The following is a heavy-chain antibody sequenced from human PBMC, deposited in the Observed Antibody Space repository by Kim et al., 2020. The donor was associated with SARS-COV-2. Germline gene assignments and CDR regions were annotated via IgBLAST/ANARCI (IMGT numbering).Heavy chain of an antibody. CDR2: IYYSGST. V-gene: IGHV4-59*08. J-gene: IGHJ6*03. CDR3: ARPTTTWYYMDV. CDR1: GGSISSYY. D-gene: IGHD4-4*01. Sequence: SETLSLTCTVSGGSISSYYWSWIRQPPGKGLEWIGYIYYSGSTNYNPSLKSRVTISVDTSKNQFSLKLSSVTAAATAVYYCARPTTTWYYMDVWGKGTTVTVSS.